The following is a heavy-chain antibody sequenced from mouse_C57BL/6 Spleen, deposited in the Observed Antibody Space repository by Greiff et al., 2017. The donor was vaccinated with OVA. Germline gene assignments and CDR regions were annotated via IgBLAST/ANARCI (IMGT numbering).Heavy chain of an antibody. J-gene: IGHJ3*01. CDR2: IYPGSGST. CDR1: GYTFTSYW. Sequence: QVQLQQPGAELVKPGASVKMSCKASGYTFTSYWITWVKQRPGQGLEWIGDIYPGSGSTNYNEKFKSKATLTVDTSSSTAYMQLISLTSEDSAVYYCARGGYGSSSWFAYWGQGTLVTVSA. D-gene: IGHD1-1*01. V-gene: IGHV1-55*01. CDR3: ARGGYGSSSWFAY.